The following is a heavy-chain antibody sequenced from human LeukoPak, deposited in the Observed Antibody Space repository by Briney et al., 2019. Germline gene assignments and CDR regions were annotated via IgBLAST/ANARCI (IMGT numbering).Heavy chain of an antibody. CDR1: GGSISSRSHY. J-gene: IGHJ4*02. CDR2: IFYSGST. CDR3: ARQVVAVAGTGYFDY. Sequence: SETLSLTCTVSGGSISSRSHYWGWIRQPPGKGLEWIGSIFYSGSTSYNVSLKSRVSISVETSKNRFSLKLSSVTASDTAVYFCARQVVAVAGTGYFDYWGQGTLVTVSS. D-gene: IGHD6-19*01. V-gene: IGHV4-39*01.